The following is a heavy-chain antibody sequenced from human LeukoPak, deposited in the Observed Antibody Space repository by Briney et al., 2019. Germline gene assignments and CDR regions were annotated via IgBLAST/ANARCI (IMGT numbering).Heavy chain of an antibody. CDR2: FDPEDGET. CDR1: GYTLTELS. Sequence: ASVKVSCKVSGYTLTELSMHWVRQAPGKGLEWMGGFDPEDGETIYAQKFQGRVTMTEDTSTDTAYMELSSLRSEDTAVYYCATDMVAPIYSGAFDYWGQGTLVTVSS. V-gene: IGHV1-24*01. D-gene: IGHD1-26*01. J-gene: IGHJ4*02. CDR3: ATDMVAPIYSGAFDY.